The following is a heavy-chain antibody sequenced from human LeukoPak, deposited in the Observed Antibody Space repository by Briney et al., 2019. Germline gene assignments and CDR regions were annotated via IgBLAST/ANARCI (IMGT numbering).Heavy chain of an antibody. D-gene: IGHD1-20*01. CDR1: GGTFSSYA. J-gene: IGHJ5*02. V-gene: IGHV1-69*05. Sequence: SVKVSCKASGGTFSSYAISWVRQAPGQGLEWMGRIIPIFGTADYAQKFQGRVTITTDESTSTAYMELSSLRSEDTAVYYCARVQYNWNDAWFDPWGQGTLVTVSS. CDR2: IIPIFGTA. CDR3: ARVQYNWNDAWFDP.